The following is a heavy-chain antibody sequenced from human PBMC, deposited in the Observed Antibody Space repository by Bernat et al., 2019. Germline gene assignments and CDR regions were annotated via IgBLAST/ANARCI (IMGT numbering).Heavy chain of an antibody. CDR2: ISYDGSNK. CDR1: GFTFSSYG. V-gene: IGHV3-30*18. D-gene: IGHD6-13*01. Sequence: VQLLESGGGLVQPGGSLRLSCAASGFTFSSYGMHWVRQAPGKGLEWVAVISYDGSNKYYADSVKGRFTISRDNSKNTLYLQMNSLRAEDTAVYYCAKRASSSWYVDDSYYFDYWGQGTLVTVSS. J-gene: IGHJ4*02. CDR3: AKRASSSWYVDDSYYFDY.